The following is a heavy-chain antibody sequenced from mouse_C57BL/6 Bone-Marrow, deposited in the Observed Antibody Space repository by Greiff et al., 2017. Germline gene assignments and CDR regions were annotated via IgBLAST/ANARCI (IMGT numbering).Heavy chain of an antibody. V-gene: IGHV5-4*03. CDR3: ARKYYYGSSYAMDY. Sequence: EVKVVESGGGLVKPGGSLKLSCAASGFTFRSYAMSWVRQTPEKRLEWVATISDGGSYTYYPDNVKGRFTISRDNAKNNLYLQMSHLKSEDTAMYYCARKYYYGSSYAMDYWGQGTSVTVSS. CDR1: GFTFRSYA. CDR2: ISDGGSYT. J-gene: IGHJ4*01. D-gene: IGHD1-1*01.